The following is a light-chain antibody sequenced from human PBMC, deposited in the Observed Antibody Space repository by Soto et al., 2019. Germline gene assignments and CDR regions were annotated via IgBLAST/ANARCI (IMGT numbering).Light chain of an antibody. V-gene: IGLV2-14*02. CDR3: SSYTPTTWV. CDR2: EVY. Sequence: QSALTQPASVSGSPGQSITISCTGTSSDFETYNVVSWYQQHPGKAPQLIIYEVYNRPSGVSNRFSVSKSGNTASLTISGLQAEDEADYYCSSYTPTTWVFGGGTKLTVL. J-gene: IGLJ3*02. CDR1: SSDFETYNV.